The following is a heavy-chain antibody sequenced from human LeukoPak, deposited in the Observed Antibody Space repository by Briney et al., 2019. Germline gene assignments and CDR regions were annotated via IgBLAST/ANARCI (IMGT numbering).Heavy chain of an antibody. D-gene: IGHD3-3*01. CDR3: ASRDRGYYYGMDV. Sequence: GGSLRLSCAASGFTVSSNFMSWARQAPGKGLEWVSVIKSGGTIYYADSVRGRFTISRDNSKNTLYLQMNSLRVEDTAVYYCASRDRGYYYGMDVWGQGTTVTVSS. V-gene: IGHV3-66*01. J-gene: IGHJ6*02. CDR1: GFTVSSNF. CDR2: IKSGGTI.